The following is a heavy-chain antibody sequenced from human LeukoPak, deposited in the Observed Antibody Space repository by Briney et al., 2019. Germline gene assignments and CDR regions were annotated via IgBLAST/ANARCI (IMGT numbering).Heavy chain of an antibody. CDR1: GFTFSSYG. V-gene: IGHV3-23*01. CDR2: ISGSGSYT. Sequence: PGGSLRLSCAASGFTFSSYGMSWVRQAPGKGLEWVSTISGSGSYTYYADSVKGRFTISRDNSKNTLYLQMNSLRAEDTAVYYCARVISGGNFGTFDAFDIWGQGTMVTVSS. J-gene: IGHJ3*02. CDR3: ARVISGGNFGTFDAFDI. D-gene: IGHD2-15*01.